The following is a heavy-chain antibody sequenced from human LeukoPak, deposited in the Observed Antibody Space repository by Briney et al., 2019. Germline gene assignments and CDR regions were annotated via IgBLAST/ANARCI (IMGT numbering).Heavy chain of an antibody. CDR1: GGSFSGYY. D-gene: IGHD3-22*01. V-gene: IGHV4-34*01. Sequence: SETLSLTCAVYGGSFSGYYWSWIRQPPGKGLEWIGEINHSGSTNFNPSLKSRVTISVDTSKNQFSLKLSSVTAADTAVYYCARGNYYDSRVFDYWGQGTLVTVSS. CDR2: INHSGST. CDR3: ARGNYYDSRVFDY. J-gene: IGHJ4*02.